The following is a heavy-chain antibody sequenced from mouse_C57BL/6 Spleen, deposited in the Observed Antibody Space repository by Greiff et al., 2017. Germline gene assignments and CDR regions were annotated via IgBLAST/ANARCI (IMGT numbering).Heavy chain of an antibody. D-gene: IGHD1-1*01. CDR1: GYTFTSYG. V-gene: IGHV1-81*01. Sequence: QVQLKESGAELARPGASVKLSCKASGYTFTSYGLSWVKQRTGQGLEWIGEIYPRSGNTYYNEKFKGKATLTADKSSSTAYMELRSLTSEDSAVYFCARPGGSSHWYFDVWGTGTTVTVSS. CDR2: IYPRSGNT. CDR3: ARPGGSSHWYFDV. J-gene: IGHJ1*03.